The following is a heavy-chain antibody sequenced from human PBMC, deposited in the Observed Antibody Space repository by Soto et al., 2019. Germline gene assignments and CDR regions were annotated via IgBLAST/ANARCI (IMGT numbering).Heavy chain of an antibody. CDR3: ARELSPFVELFGQNWFDP. J-gene: IGHJ5*02. D-gene: IGHD3-10*01. CDR2: IYYSGST. Sequence: GSLRLSCTVSGGSISSSSYYWGWIRQPPGKGLEWIGSIYYSGSTYYNPSLKSRVTISVDTSKNQFSLKLSSVTAADTAVYYCARELSPFVELFGQNWFDPWCQGTLVTVSS. V-gene: IGHV4-39*07. CDR1: GGSISSSSYY.